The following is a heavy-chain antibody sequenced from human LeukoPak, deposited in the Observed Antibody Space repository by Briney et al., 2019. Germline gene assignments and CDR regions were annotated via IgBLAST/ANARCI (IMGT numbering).Heavy chain of an antibody. Sequence: GESLRLSCAASGFTFSSNWMSWVRQAPGKGLEWVANIKQDGSEKYYVDSVKGRFTISRDNAKNSLYLQMNSLRAEDTAIYYCAGGLNDLWGLGTLVTVSS. CDR1: GFTFSSNW. J-gene: IGHJ4*02. CDR2: IKQDGSEK. D-gene: IGHD1-1*01. CDR3: AGGLNDL. V-gene: IGHV3-7*05.